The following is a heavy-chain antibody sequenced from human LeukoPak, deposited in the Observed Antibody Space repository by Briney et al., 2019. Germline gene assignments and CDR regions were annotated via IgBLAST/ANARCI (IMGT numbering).Heavy chain of an antibody. Sequence: GWSLRLSCAASGVTFSSSWMRWVSQAPGKGLEWVATIKQDGSEKYYVDFVKGRFSISRDNAKNSLYLQMNSLGGDDTAVYYCAGGTCMDLWGQGTTVTVSS. D-gene: IGHD1-1*01. CDR2: IKQDGSEK. J-gene: IGHJ6*02. CDR1: GVTFSSSW. CDR3: AGGTCMDL. V-gene: IGHV3-7*05.